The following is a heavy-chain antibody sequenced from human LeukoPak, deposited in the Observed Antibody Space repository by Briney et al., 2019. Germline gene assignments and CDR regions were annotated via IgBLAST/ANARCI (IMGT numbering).Heavy chain of an antibody. CDR3: AKDSSSTRGYSYGYRDY. V-gene: IGHV3-23*01. Sequence: GGSLRLSCAASGFTFSSYAMSWVRQAPGKGLEWVSAISGSGGSTYYADSVKGRFTISRDNSKNTLYPQMNSLRAEDTAVYYCAKDSSSTRGYSYGYRDYWGQGTLVTVSS. D-gene: IGHD5-18*01. CDR2: ISGSGGST. J-gene: IGHJ4*02. CDR1: GFTFSSYA.